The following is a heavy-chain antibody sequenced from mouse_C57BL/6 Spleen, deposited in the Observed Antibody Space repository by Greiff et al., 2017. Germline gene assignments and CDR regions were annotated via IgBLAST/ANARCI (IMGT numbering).Heavy chain of an antibody. Sequence: EVKVVESGGGLVKPGGSLKLSCAASGFTFSSYAMSWVRQTPEKRLEWVATISDGGSYTYYPDNVKGRFTISRDNAKNNLYLQMSHLKSEDTAMYCCARYSPYYAMDYWGQGTSVTVSS. CDR1: GFTFSSYA. CDR3: ARYSPYYAMDY. D-gene: IGHD2-12*01. V-gene: IGHV5-4*03. CDR2: ISDGGSYT. J-gene: IGHJ4*01.